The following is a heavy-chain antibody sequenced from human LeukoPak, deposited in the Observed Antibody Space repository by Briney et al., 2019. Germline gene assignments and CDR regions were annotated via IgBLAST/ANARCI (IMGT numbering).Heavy chain of an antibody. CDR2: IYYSGSS. CDR1: GGSISSYY. J-gene: IGHJ4*02. D-gene: IGHD5-12*01. Sequence: SETLSLTCTVSGGSISSYYWSWIRQPPGKGLEWIGYIYYSGSSNYNPSLKSRVTLSIDTSKNQFSLKLSSVTAADTAVYYCATTTIRLGYWGQGTLVTVSS. V-gene: IGHV4-59*12. CDR3: ATTTIRLGY.